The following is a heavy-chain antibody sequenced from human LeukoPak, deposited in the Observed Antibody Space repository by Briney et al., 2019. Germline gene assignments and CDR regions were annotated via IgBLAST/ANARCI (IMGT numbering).Heavy chain of an antibody. CDR2: IYYSGST. CDR3: ARRREIAATEFDY. D-gene: IGHD6-13*01. Sequence: SETLSLTCTVSGGSISSSSYYWGWIRQPPGKGLEWIGSIYYSGSTYYNPSLKGRVTISVDTSKNQFSLKLSSVTAADTAVYYCARRREIAATEFDYWGQGTLVTVSS. V-gene: IGHV4-39*01. J-gene: IGHJ4*02. CDR1: GGSISSSSYY.